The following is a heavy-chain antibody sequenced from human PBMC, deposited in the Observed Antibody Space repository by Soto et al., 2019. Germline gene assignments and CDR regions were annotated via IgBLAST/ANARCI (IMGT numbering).Heavy chain of an antibody. J-gene: IGHJ5*02. Sequence: GVSLRLSCAASGFIFSDYYMSWIRQAPGKGLEWLAYISRDGNAIFYADSVIGRFTVSRDNAKNSLFLQMDDLRAEDTAMFFCARGAEMSSLTKWFDPWGQGTLVTVSS. CDR2: ISRDGNAI. V-gene: IGHV3-11*01. CDR1: GFIFSDYY. D-gene: IGHD1-1*01. CDR3: ARGAEMSSLTKWFDP.